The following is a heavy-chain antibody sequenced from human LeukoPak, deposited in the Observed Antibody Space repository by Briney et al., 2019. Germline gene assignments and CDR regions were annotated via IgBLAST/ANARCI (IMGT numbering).Heavy chain of an antibody. Sequence: PGGSLRLSCAASGFTFSSYGMSWVRQAPGKGLEWVSAISGSGGSTYYADSVKGRFTISRDNSKNTLYLQMNSLRAEDTAVYYCAKGSSDSSSGGVFDYWGQGTLVTVSS. V-gene: IGHV3-23*01. CDR3: AKGSSDSSSGGVFDY. CDR2: ISGSGGST. CDR1: GFTFSSYG. D-gene: IGHD3-22*01. J-gene: IGHJ4*02.